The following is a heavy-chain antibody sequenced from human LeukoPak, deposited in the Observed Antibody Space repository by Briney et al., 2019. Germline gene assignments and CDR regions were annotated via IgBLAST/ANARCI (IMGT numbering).Heavy chain of an antibody. CDR3: ARLGDLDAFDI. J-gene: IGHJ3*02. CDR2: ISSSSSYI. CDR1: GFTFNIYS. V-gene: IGHV3-21*01. Sequence: GGSLRLSCSASGFTFNIYSMNWVRQAPGKGLEWVLSISSSSSYIYHADSVKGRFTISRDNAKNSLYLQMNSLRAEDTAVYYCARLGDLDAFDIWGQRTMVTVSS. D-gene: IGHD2-21*02.